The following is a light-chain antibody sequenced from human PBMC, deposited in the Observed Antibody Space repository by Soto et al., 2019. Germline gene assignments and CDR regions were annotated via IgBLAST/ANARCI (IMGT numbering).Light chain of an antibody. CDR1: QSISRW. V-gene: IGKV1-5*01. CDR3: QQYNSYLIT. CDR2: DAS. J-gene: IGKJ5*01. Sequence: DIQMTQSPSTLSASVGDTVTITCRASQSISRWLARYQQKPGKVPKVLIHDASRLESGVPLRFSGSGSGTEFTLTISSLQPDDFATYYCQQYNSYLITFGQGTRVELK.